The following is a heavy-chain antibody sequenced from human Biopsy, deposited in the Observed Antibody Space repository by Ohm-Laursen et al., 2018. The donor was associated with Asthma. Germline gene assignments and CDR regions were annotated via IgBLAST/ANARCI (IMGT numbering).Heavy chain of an antibody. CDR2: VHSSGST. D-gene: IGHD6-13*01. CDR3: ARATSTWSQSGPHFFDH. J-gene: IGHJ5*02. V-gene: IGHV4-59*01. CDR1: PGSINDYY. Sequence: GTLSLTCSVSPGSINDYYWNWIRQFPGKGLEWIGYVHSSGSTRFNPSLKSRVTVSVDTSVDQVSLKLSSVSAADTAIYYCARATSTWSQSGPHFFDHWGPGTLVTVSS.